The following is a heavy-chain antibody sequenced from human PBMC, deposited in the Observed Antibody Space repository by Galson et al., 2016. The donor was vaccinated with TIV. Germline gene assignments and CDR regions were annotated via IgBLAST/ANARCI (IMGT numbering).Heavy chain of an antibody. Sequence: LRLSCAASGFTFSNYVMGWVRKAPGKGLEWVSSISDTGMSRYYADSVKGRFTISRDNSRNMLYLQMNSLRAEDTALYFCAKFAMLGKIAIHFDYWGQGTLLTVSA. V-gene: IGHV3-23*01. D-gene: IGHD2-2*02. CDR2: ISDTGMSR. CDR1: GFTFSNYV. J-gene: IGHJ4*02. CDR3: AKFAMLGKIAIHFDY.